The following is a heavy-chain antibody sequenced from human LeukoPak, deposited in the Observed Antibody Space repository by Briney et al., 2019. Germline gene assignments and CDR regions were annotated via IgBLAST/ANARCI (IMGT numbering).Heavy chain of an antibody. V-gene: IGHV4-39*07. J-gene: IGHJ4*02. CDR2: FFYSGST. Sequence: SETLSLTCTVSGGSISSRPYCWGWIRQPPGKGLEWLGSFFYSGSTYYNPSLKSRVTISVDTSKNQFSLKLSSVTAADTAVYYCARDSLRAAAGIDYWGQGTLVTVSS. CDR1: GGSISSRPYC. D-gene: IGHD6-13*01. CDR3: ARDSLRAAAGIDY.